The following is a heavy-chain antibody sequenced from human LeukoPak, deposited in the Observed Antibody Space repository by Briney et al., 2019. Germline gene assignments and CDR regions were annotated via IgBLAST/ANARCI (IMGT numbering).Heavy chain of an antibody. J-gene: IGHJ3*02. CDR2: IYTSGST. V-gene: IGHV4-4*07. Sequence: SETLSLTCTVSGGSISSYYWSWIRQPAGKGLEWIGRIYTSGSTNYNPSLKSRVTMSVDTSKNQFSLKLSSVTAADTAVYYCASGTTVTENHAFDIWGQGTMVTVSS. CDR3: ASGTTVTENHAFDI. D-gene: IGHD4-17*01. CDR1: GGSISSYY.